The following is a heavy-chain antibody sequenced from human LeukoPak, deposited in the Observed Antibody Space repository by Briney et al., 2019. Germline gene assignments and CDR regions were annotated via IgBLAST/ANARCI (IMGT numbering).Heavy chain of an antibody. CDR3: ARGYCSGGSCYGYRRAFDI. CDR2: INHSGST. CDR1: GGSFSGYY. D-gene: IGHD2-15*01. V-gene: IGHV4-34*01. Sequence: SETLSLTCAVYGGSFSGYYWSWIRQPPGKGLEWIGEINHSGSTNYNPSLKSRVTISVDTSKNQFSLKLSSVTAADTAVYYCARGYCSGGSCYGYRRAFDIWGQGTMVTVSS. J-gene: IGHJ3*02.